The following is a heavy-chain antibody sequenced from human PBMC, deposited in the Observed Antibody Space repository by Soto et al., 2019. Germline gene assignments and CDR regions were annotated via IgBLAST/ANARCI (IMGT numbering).Heavy chain of an antibody. CDR3: TRDVGPLEWNDY. CDR1: GFSFSGSG. V-gene: IGHV3-73*01. J-gene: IGHJ4*02. CDR2: TRNKANDYAT. Sequence: EVPLVESGGGLVQPGGSLKLSCGVSGFSFSGSGIHWVRQAPGKGLEWVGHTRNKANDYATAYAASVKGRFIISRDDSKSTAYLQMHSLTTDDTAFYYCTRDVGPLEWNDYWGQGTLVTVSS. D-gene: IGHD3-3*01.